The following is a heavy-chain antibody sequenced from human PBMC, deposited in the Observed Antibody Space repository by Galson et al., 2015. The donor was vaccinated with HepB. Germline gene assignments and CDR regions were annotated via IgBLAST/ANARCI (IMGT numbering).Heavy chain of an antibody. J-gene: IGHJ4*02. CDR3: ATSASGPPGLFDY. CDR2: IWYDGSNK. Sequence: LRLSCAASGFTFSSYGMHWVRQAPGKGLEWVAVIWYDGSNKYYADSVKGRFTISRDDSKNTLYLQMNSLRAEDTAVYYCATSASGPPGLFDYWGQGTLVTVSS. D-gene: IGHD2-15*01. CDR1: GFTFSSYG. V-gene: IGHV3-33*01.